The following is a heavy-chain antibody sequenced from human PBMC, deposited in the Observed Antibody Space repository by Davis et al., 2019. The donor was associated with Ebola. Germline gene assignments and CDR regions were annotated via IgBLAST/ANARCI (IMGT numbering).Heavy chain of an antibody. D-gene: IGHD2-15*01. V-gene: IGHV4-34*01. CDR3: VRDGCPGGSCYCGDY. J-gene: IGHJ4*02. CDR1: GGSFSGYY. CDR2: INRGGIT. Sequence: PSETLSLTCTVYGGSFSGYYWTWVRQPPGKGLEWIGEINRGGITHYNPALHSRVRISVDASKRQISLRVTSVTAADTAVYYCVRDGCPGGSCYCGDYWGQGTLVTVSS.